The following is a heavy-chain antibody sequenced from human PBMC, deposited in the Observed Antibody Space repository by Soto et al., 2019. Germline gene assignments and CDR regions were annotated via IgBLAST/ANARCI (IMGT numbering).Heavy chain of an antibody. CDR1: GFTFSSYA. J-gene: IGHJ6*02. V-gene: IGHV3-23*01. Sequence: PGGSLRLSCAASGFTFSSYAMSWVRQAPGKGLEWVSAISGSGGSTYYADSVNGRFTISRDNSKNTLYLQINSLRAEDTAVYYCAKDQCGFLEWLCSQYYYYGMDVWGQGTTVTVSS. CDR2: ISGSGGST. CDR3: AKDQCGFLEWLCSQYYYYGMDV. D-gene: IGHD3-3*01.